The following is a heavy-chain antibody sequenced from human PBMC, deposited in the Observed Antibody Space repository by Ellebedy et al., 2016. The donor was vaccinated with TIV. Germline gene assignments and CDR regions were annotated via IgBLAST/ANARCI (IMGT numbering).Heavy chain of an antibody. V-gene: IGHV4-59*01. Sequence: MPSETLSLTCSVSGGSISIYYWSWIRQPPGKGLEWIGYIYYSGSTNYNPSLKSRVTISVDTSKNQFSLKLSSVTAADTAVYYCAKSPGVDTDIGDWFDPWGQGTLATVSS. CDR1: GGSISIYY. CDR2: IYYSGST. CDR3: AKSPGVDTDIGDWFDP. J-gene: IGHJ5*02. D-gene: IGHD5-18*01.